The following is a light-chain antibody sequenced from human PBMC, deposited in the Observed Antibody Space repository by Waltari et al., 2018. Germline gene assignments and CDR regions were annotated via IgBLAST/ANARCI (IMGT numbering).Light chain of an antibody. V-gene: IGLV2-8*01. Sequence: QSALTQPPAASGSPGQSVTISCTGTSRDIGPYHYASLYQQHPRKAPKPLIFEVSQRPSGVPDRFSGSKSANTASLTVSGLQADDEADYYCSSYAGSNNYVFGTGTKVTVL. J-gene: IGLJ1*01. CDR3: SSYAGSNNYV. CDR1: SRDIGPYHY. CDR2: EVS.